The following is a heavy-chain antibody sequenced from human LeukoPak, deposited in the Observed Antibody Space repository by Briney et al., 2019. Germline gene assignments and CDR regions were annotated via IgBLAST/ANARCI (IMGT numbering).Heavy chain of an antibody. J-gene: IGHJ4*02. CDR3: ARGLESDYDDY. CDR1: GYTFTSYD. Sequence: GASVTVSFKASGYTFTSYDINWARQAPGQGLEGMGWMNPNSGNTGYAQKFQGRVTMTRNTSISTAYMELSSVRSEDMAVYYCARGLESDYDDYWGQGTLVTVSS. CDR2: MNPNSGNT. V-gene: IGHV1-8*01.